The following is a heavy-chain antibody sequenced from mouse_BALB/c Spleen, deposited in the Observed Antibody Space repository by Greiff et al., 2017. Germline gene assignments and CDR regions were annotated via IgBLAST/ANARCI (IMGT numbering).Heavy chain of an antibody. CDR2: ISSGGST. D-gene: IGHD2-4*01. CDR3: ARVPSTMITPWFAY. CDR1: GFTFSSYA. V-gene: IGHV5-6-5*01. J-gene: IGHJ3*01. Sequence: EVKLVESGGGLVKPGGSLKLSCAASGFTFSSYAMSWVRQTPEKRLEWVASISSGGSTYYPDSVKGRFTISRDNARNILYLQMSSLRSEDTAMYYCARVPSTMITPWFAYWGQGTLVTVAA.